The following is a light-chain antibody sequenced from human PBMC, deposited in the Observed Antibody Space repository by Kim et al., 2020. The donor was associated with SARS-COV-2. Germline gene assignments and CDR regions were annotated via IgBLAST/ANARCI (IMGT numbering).Light chain of an antibody. CDR3: QSYDSSLSGVV. CDR2: GNS. CDR1: SSNIGAGYD. Sequence: RVTISRTGSSSNIGAGYDVHWYQQLPGTAPNLLIYGNSNRPSGVPDRFSGSKSGTSASLAITGLQAEDEADYYCQSYDSSLSGVVFGGGTQLTVL. J-gene: IGLJ2*01. V-gene: IGLV1-40*01.